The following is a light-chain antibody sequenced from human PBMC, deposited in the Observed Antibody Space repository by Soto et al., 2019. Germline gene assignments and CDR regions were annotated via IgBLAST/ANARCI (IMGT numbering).Light chain of an antibody. V-gene: IGKV3-15*01. Sequence: EIVLTQSPGTLSLSPGERATLSCRASQSVANDLAWYQHKPGQAPRLLTHGASTRATGIPARFSGSGSGTEFTLTISSLQSEDFAVYYCQQYNNWPRTFGQGTKVDIK. CDR3: QQYNNWPRT. CDR2: GAS. J-gene: IGKJ1*01. CDR1: QSVAND.